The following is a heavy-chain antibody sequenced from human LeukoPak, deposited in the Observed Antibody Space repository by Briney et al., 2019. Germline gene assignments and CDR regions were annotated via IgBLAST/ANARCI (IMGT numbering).Heavy chain of an antibody. J-gene: IGHJ5*02. V-gene: IGHV1-46*01. CDR2: INPSGGST. CDR1: GYTSTSYY. D-gene: IGHD3-10*01. Sequence: ASVKVSCKASGYTSTSYYMHWVRQAPGQGLEWMGIINPSGGSTSYAQKFQGRVTMTRDTSTSTVYMELSSLRSEDTAVYYCARDGGYYGPGSYPDPWGQGTLVTVSS. CDR3: ARDGGYYGPGSYPDP.